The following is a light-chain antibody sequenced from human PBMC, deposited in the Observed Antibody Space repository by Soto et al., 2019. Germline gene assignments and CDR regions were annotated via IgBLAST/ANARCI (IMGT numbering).Light chain of an antibody. CDR2: DAS. CDR1: QTISSY. CDR3: QQYDRFSLT. Sequence: DIQMTQSPSSLSASVGDRVTITCRASQTISSYLNWYQQKPGKAPNLMIYDASSLASGVPSRFSGSESGTEFTLTISSLQPDDVATYYCQQYDRFSLTFGQGTKVDIK. J-gene: IGKJ1*01. V-gene: IGKV1-5*01.